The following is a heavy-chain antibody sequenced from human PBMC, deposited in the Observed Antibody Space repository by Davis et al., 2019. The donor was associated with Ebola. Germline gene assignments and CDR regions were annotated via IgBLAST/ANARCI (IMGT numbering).Heavy chain of an antibody. V-gene: IGHV4-34*01. Sequence: MPSETLSLTCAVYGGSFSGYYWSWIRQPPGKGLEWIGEINHSGSTNYNPSLKSRVTISVDTSKNQFSLKLSSVTAADTAVYYCAREGYYYDSSGYHKGGMDVWGQGTTVTVSS. CDR1: GGSFSGYY. D-gene: IGHD3-22*01. J-gene: IGHJ6*02. CDR2: INHSGST. CDR3: AREGYYYDSSGYHKGGMDV.